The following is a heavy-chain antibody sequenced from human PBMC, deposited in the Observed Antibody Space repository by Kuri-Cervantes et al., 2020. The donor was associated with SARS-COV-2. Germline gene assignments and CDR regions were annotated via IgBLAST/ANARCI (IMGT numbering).Heavy chain of an antibody. CDR3: ARTFIGDLDWYFDL. CDR1: GASISSSNYY. V-gene: IGHV4-39*01. CDR2: IYYRGSG. Sequence: ESLRLSCTVSGASISSSNYYWGWIRQPPGKDLEWIGSIYYRGSGNYNRSLRRRLTISAETSKNQFSLRLTSVTAADTAVYYCARTFIGDLDWYFDLWGRGALVTVSS. J-gene: IGHJ2*01. D-gene: IGHD3-10*01.